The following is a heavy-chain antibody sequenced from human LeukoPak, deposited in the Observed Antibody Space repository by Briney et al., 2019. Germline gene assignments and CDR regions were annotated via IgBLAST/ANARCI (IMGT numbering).Heavy chain of an antibody. CDR2: ISSSGSDT. D-gene: IGHD5-12*01. CDR1: GFPFSSFP. V-gene: IGHV3-23*01. CDR3: ARGKSGYDWDY. Sequence: GGSLRLSCAASGFPFSSFPMSWVRQAPGEGLEWVSGISSSGSDTYYTDSVKGRFTISRDSSKKTVYLQMNSLRPEDTAVYYCARGKSGYDWDYWGQGTLVSVSS. J-gene: IGHJ4*02.